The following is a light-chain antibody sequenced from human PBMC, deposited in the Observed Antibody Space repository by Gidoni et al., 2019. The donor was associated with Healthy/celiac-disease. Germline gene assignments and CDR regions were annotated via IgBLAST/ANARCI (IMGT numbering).Light chain of an antibody. V-gene: IGKV1-39*01. J-gene: IGKJ4*01. CDR3: QQSYSTLSLT. Sequence: MTQSPSSLSASVGDRVTITCRASQSISSYLNWYQQKPGKAPKLLIYAASSLQSGVPSRFSGSGSGTDFTLTISSLQPEDFATYYCQQSYSTLSLTFGGXTKVEIK. CDR1: QSISSY. CDR2: AAS.